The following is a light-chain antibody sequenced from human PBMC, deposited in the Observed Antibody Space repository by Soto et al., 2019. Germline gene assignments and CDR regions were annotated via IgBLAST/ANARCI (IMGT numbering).Light chain of an antibody. V-gene: IGKV1-27*01. CDR1: QGISNR. Sequence: DIQMTQSPSSLSASVGDRVSITCRASQGISNRLAWYQQKPGKVPKLLIYETSTLQSGVPSRFSGSGSGTDFPLTISSLQPEDVATYYCQNYNSAPPAGAFGGGTKVEIK. J-gene: IGKJ4*01. CDR2: ETS. CDR3: QNYNSAPPAGA.